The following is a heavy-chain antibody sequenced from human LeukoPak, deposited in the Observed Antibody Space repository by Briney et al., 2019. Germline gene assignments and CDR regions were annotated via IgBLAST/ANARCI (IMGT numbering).Heavy chain of an antibody. J-gene: IGHJ5*02. Sequence: GGSLRLSCATSGFTFSSYWMSWVRQTPGKGLEWVANIKQDGSEKYYVDSVKGRFTISRDNAKNSLYLQMNSLRAEDTAVYYCGRPLNWGSRRGFNWFDPWGQGTLVTVSS. CDR1: GFTFSSYW. CDR3: GRPLNWGSRRGFNWFDP. D-gene: IGHD7-27*01. V-gene: IGHV3-7*01. CDR2: IKQDGSEK.